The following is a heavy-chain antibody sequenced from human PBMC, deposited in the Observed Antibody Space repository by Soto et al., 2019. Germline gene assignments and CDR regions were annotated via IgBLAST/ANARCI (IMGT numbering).Heavy chain of an antibody. CDR3: ASASSSCNGALRFDY. J-gene: IGHJ4*02. V-gene: IGHV3-48*01. CDR1: GFTFSSYS. CDR2: ISSSSSTI. D-gene: IGHD6-13*01. Sequence: EVQLVESGGGLVQPGGSLRLSCAASGFTFSSYSMNWVRQAPGKGLEWVSYISSSSSTIYYADSVKGRFTISRDNAKNSLYLQMNSLRAEDTAVYYCASASSSCNGALRFDYWGQGTPVTLSS.